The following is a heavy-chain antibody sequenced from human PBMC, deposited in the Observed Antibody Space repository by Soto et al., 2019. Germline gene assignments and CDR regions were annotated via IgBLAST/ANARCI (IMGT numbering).Heavy chain of an antibody. CDR2: ISSSSSYI. CDR1: GFTFSSYS. Sequence: PGGSRRRSCAASGFTFSSYSMNWVRQAPGKGLEWVSSISSSSSYIYYADSVKGRFTISRDNAKNSLYLQMNSLRAEDTAVYYCARDRGDFGGVTTYYYYGMDVWGQGTTVTVSS. D-gene: IGHD3-16*01. CDR3: ARDRGDFGGVTTYYYYGMDV. J-gene: IGHJ6*02. V-gene: IGHV3-21*01.